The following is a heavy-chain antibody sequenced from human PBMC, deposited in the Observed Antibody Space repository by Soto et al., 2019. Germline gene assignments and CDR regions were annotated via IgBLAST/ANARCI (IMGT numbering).Heavy chain of an antibody. J-gene: IGHJ4*02. V-gene: IGHV1-18*01. D-gene: IGHD2-8*01. Sequence: ASVQVSCKTSGYTFTGYAIHWVRQAPGQRLEWMGWISAYNGNTNYAQKLQGRVTMTTDTSTNTAYMELRSLRSDDTAVYYCAAIGVNFDQWGQGNLVTVSS. CDR3: AAIGVNFDQ. CDR1: GYTFTGYA. CDR2: ISAYNGNT.